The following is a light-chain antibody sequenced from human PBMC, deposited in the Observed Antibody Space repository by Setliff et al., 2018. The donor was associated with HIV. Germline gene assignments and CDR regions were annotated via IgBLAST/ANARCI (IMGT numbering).Light chain of an antibody. CDR2: DAS. CDR3: QQFNSYPIT. V-gene: IGKV1-13*02. Sequence: AIQLTQSPSSLSTSAGDRVTITCRASQGISSALAWYQQKPGKPPKLLIYDASSLESGVPSRFSGSGSGTDFTLTISSLQPEDFATYYCQQFNSYPITFGQGTRLE. J-gene: IGKJ5*01. CDR1: QGISSA.